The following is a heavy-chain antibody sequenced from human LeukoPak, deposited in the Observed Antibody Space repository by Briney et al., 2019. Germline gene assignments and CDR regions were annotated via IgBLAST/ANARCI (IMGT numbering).Heavy chain of an antibody. CDR3: ARECVRYKWNDANYYYYMDV. D-gene: IGHD1-20*01. J-gene: IGHJ6*03. CDR1: GFTFSGYS. V-gene: IGHV3-21*01. Sequence: PGGSLRLSCAASGFTFSGYSMNWVLQAPGKGLEWVSCISSSSSYIYYADSVKGRFTISRDNAKNSLYLQMNSLRAEDTAVYYCARECVRYKWNDANYYYYMDVWGKGTTVTVSS. CDR2: ISSSSSYI.